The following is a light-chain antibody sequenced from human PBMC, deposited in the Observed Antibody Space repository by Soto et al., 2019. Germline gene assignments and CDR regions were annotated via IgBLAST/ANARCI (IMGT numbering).Light chain of an antibody. CDR3: LQDHNYPIT. CDR2: AAA. CDR1: QGIGND. Sequence: AIQMAQSPSSLSASVGDRVTITCRASQGIGNDVGWYQQKPGQAPKLLIYAAATLQSGVPSRFSGSRSGTDFILTISSLQPEDFATYYCLQDHNYPITFGGGTKVAIK. J-gene: IGKJ4*01. V-gene: IGKV1-6*02.